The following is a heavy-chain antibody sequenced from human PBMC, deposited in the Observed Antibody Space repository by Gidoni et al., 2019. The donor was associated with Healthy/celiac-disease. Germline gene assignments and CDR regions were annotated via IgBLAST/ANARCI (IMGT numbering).Heavy chain of an antibody. J-gene: IGHJ4*02. CDR1: GGSFSGYY. CDR3: ARGLGPSAVAGRFDY. V-gene: IGHV4-34*01. CDR2: INHSGST. D-gene: IGHD6-19*01. Sequence: QVQLQQWGAGLLKPSETLSLTGAVYGGSFSGYYWSWSWSYWIGEINHSGSTNYNPSLKSRVTISVDTSKNQFSLKLSSVTAADTAVYYCARGLGPSAVAGRFDYWGQGTLVTVSS.